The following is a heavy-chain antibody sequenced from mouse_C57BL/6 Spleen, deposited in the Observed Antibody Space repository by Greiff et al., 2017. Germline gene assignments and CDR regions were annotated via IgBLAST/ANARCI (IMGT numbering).Heavy chain of an antibody. V-gene: IGHV1-64*01. Sequence: QVQLQQPGAELVKPGASVTLSCKASGYTFTSYWMHWVKQRPGQGLEWIGMIHPNSGSTNYNEKFKSKATLTVDKSSSTAYMQRSSLTSEDSAVYYCARSLYYDYGGFAYWGQGTLVTVSA. CDR2: IHPNSGST. CDR3: ARSLYYDYGGFAY. D-gene: IGHD2-4*01. J-gene: IGHJ3*01. CDR1: GYTFTSYW.